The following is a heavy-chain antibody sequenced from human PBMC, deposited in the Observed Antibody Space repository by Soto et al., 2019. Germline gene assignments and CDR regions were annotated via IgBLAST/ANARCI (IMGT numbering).Heavy chain of an antibody. J-gene: IGHJ4*02. D-gene: IGHD6-19*01. Sequence: QLQLQESGPGLVKPSETLSLTCTVSGGSISSSSYYWGWIRQPPGKGLEWIGSIYYSGSTYYNPSLQSRVTISVDTSKNQFSLKLSSVTAADTAVYYCARQNAVAGHYFDYWGQGTLVTVSS. CDR2: IYYSGST. CDR3: ARQNAVAGHYFDY. V-gene: IGHV4-39*01. CDR1: GGSISSSSYY.